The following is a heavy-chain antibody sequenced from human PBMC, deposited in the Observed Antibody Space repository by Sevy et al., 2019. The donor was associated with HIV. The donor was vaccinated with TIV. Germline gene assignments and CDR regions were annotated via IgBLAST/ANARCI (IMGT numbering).Heavy chain of an antibody. CDR1: GYRFTSYW. D-gene: IGHD3-10*01. CDR3: ARQYYGSGSYYNSFFDY. Sequence: GESLKISCKASGYRFTSYWIGWVRQMPGKGLEWMGITYPGDSDTRYSPSFQGQVTISADKSISTAYLQWSSLKASDTAMYYCARQYYGSGSYYNSFFDYCGQRTLVTVSS. J-gene: IGHJ4*02. CDR2: TYPGDSDT. V-gene: IGHV5-51*01.